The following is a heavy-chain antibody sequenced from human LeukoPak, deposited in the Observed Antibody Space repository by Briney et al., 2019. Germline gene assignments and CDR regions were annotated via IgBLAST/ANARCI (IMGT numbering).Heavy chain of an antibody. CDR3: ARDRGWRDAFDI. J-gene: IGHJ3*02. CDR1: GGSISSYY. V-gene: IGHV4-59*01. D-gene: IGHD6-19*01. Sequence: PSETLSLTCTVSGGSISSYYWSWIRQPPGKGLEWIGYIYYSGSTNYNPSLKSRVTISVDTSKNQFSLKLSSVTAADAAVYYCARDRGWRDAFDIWGQGTMVTVSS. CDR2: IYYSGST.